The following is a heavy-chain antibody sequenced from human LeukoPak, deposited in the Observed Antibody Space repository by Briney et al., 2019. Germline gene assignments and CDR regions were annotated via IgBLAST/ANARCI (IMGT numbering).Heavy chain of an antibody. Sequence: GGPLRLPCAASGFTFSTYGMTWVRQAPGKGLEWISYISSSSDSIKYADSVKGRFTISRDNAKNSLYLQMNSLRAEDTAVYYCARGGWELPLDYWGQGTLVTVSS. D-gene: IGHD1-26*01. CDR2: ISSSSDSI. CDR1: GFTFSTYG. V-gene: IGHV3-48*04. J-gene: IGHJ4*02. CDR3: ARGGWELPLDY.